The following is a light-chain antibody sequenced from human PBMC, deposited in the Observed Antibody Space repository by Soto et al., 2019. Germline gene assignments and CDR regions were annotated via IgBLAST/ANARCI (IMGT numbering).Light chain of an antibody. CDR2: HAS. CDR1: QFISSW. V-gene: IGKV1-5*01. Sequence: DIQMTQSPSTLSASVGDRVTITCRASQFISSWLAWYQQKPGKVPKLLIFHASNLESGVPSRFSGSGSGTEFTLTISSLQPDDFATYYYQQYNSYPWTFGQGTKVEI. CDR3: QQYNSYPWT. J-gene: IGKJ1*01.